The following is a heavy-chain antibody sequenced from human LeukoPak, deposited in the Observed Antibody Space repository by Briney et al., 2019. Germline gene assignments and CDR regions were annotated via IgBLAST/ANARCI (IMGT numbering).Heavy chain of an antibody. CDR1: GFTVSSNY. CDR3: ARDYGGSFPGY. Sequence: GGSLRLSCAASGFTVSSNYMSWVRQAPGEGLECVSVIYRSGSTYYADSVKGRFTISRDNSKNTLYLQMNSLRADDTAVYYCARDYGGSFPGYWGQGTLVTVSS. D-gene: IGHD2-15*01. V-gene: IGHV3-53*01. CDR2: IYRSGST. J-gene: IGHJ4*02.